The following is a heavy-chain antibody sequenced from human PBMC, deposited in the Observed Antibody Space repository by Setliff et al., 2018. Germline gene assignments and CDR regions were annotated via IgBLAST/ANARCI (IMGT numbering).Heavy chain of an antibody. V-gene: IGHV3-7*01. CDR3: ASREEGSSWYYYYGMDV. CDR2: IQQGGGEK. CDR1: GFTFSNYW. J-gene: IGHJ6*02. D-gene: IGHD6-13*01. Sequence: PGGSLRLSCAAPGFTFSNYWMSWVRQAPGKGLEWVANIQQGGGEKYYADSVKGRFTISRDNAKNSLYLPMNSLRAEETAVYFCASREEGSSWYYYYGMDVWGQGTTVTVSS.